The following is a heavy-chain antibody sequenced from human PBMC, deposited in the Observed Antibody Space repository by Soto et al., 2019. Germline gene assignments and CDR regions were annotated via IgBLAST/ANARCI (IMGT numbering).Heavy chain of an antibody. D-gene: IGHD4-4*01. V-gene: IGHV4-39*01. J-gene: IGHJ4*02. CDR3: VSQRTTVITKAYFDY. Sequence: SETLSLTCTVSGGSVTNSSYYWGWIRQSPGKGLEWIGSVYYRGRSYSKSSVKSRVTISVDTSKNQFSLNLNSVTASDTAVYFCVSQRTTVITKAYFDYWGPGALVTVSS. CDR2: VYYRGRS. CDR1: GGSVTNSSYY.